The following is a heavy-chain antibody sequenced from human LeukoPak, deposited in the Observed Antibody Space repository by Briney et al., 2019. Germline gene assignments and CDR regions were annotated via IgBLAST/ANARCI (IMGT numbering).Heavy chain of an antibody. CDR3: ASGRRYSYGYNYFDY. CDR2: IYTSGST. Sequence: SETLSLTRTVSGGSISSYYWSWIRQPAGKGLGWIGRIYTSGSTNYNPSLKSRVTMSVDTSMNQFSLKLSSVTAADTAVYYCASGRRYSYGYNYFDYWGQGTLVTVSS. CDR1: GGSISSYY. V-gene: IGHV4-4*07. D-gene: IGHD5-18*01. J-gene: IGHJ4*02.